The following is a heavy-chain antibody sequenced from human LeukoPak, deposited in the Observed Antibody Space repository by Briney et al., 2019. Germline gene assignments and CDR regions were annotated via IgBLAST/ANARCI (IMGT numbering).Heavy chain of an antibody. CDR3: ARALND. V-gene: IGHV4-34*01. CDR1: GGSFSDYY. Sequence: SETLSLTCAVYGGSFSDYYWSWIRQSPGKGLEWIGEINHSGSTNYNPSLKSRVTISVDRSKNQFSLKLSSVTAADTAVYYCARALNDWGQGTLVTVSS. CDR2: INHSGST. J-gene: IGHJ4*02.